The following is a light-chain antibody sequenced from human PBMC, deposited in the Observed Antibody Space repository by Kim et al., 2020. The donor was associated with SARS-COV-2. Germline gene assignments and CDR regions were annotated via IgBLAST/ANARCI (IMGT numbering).Light chain of an antibody. CDR2: QDN. CDR3: QAWDSSTVV. Sequence: PGTPSSIPCSGDKLGDKYVDWYQQKPGQSPMVVIYQDNKRPSGIPERFSGSNSGNTATLTISGTQAMDEADYYCQAWDSSTVVFGGGTKVTVL. CDR1: KLGDKY. V-gene: IGLV3-1*01. J-gene: IGLJ3*02.